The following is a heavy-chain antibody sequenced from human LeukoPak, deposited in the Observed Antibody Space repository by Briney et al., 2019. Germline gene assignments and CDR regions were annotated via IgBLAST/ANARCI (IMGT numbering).Heavy chain of an antibody. CDR3: ARDPDGYNTSPHDY. D-gene: IGHD5-24*01. CDR1: GYTFTGYY. V-gene: IGHV1-2*06. Sequence: ASVKVSCKASGYTFTGYYIHWVRQAPGQGLEWMGRINPNSGGTNYAQKFQGRVTMTRDTSISTAYMELSRLRSDDTAVYYCARDPDGYNTSPHDYWGQGTLVTVSS. CDR2: INPNSGGT. J-gene: IGHJ4*02.